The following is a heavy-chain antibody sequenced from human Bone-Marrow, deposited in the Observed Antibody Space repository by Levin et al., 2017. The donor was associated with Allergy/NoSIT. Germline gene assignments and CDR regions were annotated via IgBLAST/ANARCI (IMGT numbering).Heavy chain of an antibody. D-gene: IGHD1-7*01. Sequence: GESLKISCKVSGYTLTELSMHWVRQAPGKGLEWMGGFNPEDGETIFAQKFQGRVTVTEDTSADTTYMELSSLSSGDTALYYCVTGRTFNSHYRYYWGQGTLVTVSS. CDR3: VTGRTFNSHYRYY. CDR2: FNPEDGET. CDR1: GYTLTELS. V-gene: IGHV1-24*01. J-gene: IGHJ4*02.